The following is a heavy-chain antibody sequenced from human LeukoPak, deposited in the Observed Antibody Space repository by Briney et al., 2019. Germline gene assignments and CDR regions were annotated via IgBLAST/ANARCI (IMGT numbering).Heavy chain of an antibody. CDR3: ARHRTYYYDSSGPQARHYFDY. Sequence: SETLSLTCTVSGGSISSSTCYWGWIRQPPGKGLEWIGTICYSGSTYYNPSLKSRVTISVDTSKNQFSLKLSSVTAADTAVYYCARHRTYYYDSSGPQARHYFDYWGQETLVTVSS. V-gene: IGHV4-39*01. D-gene: IGHD3-22*01. CDR1: GGSISSSTCY. J-gene: IGHJ4*02. CDR2: ICYSGST.